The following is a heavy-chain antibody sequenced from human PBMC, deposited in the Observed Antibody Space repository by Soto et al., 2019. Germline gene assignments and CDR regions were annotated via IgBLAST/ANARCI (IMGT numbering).Heavy chain of an antibody. CDR2: ISYDEIDK. CDR1: GFTFTSHA. J-gene: IGHJ6*01. CDR3: ANDSGDLLPDTSVYYGVDV. V-gene: IGHV3-30*18. D-gene: IGHD2-2*01. Sequence: GGSLRLSCAASGFTFTSHAMHWVRQTPGKGLEWVAAISYDEIDKKYASSVKGRFTVSRDNVKNTLSLQMNSLRPEDTAVYYCANDSGDLLPDTSVYYGVDVCGQGTRVTVSS.